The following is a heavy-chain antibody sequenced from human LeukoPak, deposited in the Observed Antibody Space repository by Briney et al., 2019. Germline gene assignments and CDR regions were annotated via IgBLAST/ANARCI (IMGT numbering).Heavy chain of an antibody. V-gene: IGHV4-39*01. D-gene: IGHD3-10*01. J-gene: IGHJ6*03. Sequence: SETLSLTCTVSGGSIRSSSYYWGWIRQPPGKGLEWIGSIYYSGSTYYNPSLKSRVTMSVDTSKNQFSLKLSSVTAADTAVYYCAKISYYYGSGTFQPTLYSYYMDVWGKGTTVTISS. CDR1: GGSIRSSSYY. CDR3: AKISYYYGSGTFQPTLYSYYMDV. CDR2: IYYSGST.